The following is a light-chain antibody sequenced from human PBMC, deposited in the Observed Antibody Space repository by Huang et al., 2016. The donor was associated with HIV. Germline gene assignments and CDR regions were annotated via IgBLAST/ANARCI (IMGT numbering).Light chain of an antibody. CDR1: ESFSSS. Sequence: EIVMTQSPDTLSVFPGERVTLSCRASESFSSSLAWYQQKSGQAPRLLIYDASTRATGIPASFSGSGSGTEFTLTINSLLSEDFAVYYCQQYNDWPPITFGQGTRLDMK. CDR3: QQYNDWPPIT. J-gene: IGKJ5*01. V-gene: IGKV3-15*01. CDR2: DAS.